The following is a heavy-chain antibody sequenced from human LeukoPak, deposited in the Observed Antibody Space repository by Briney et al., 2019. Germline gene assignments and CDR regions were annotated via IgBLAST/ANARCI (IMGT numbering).Heavy chain of an antibody. CDR3: AGRDRRTGYSFDY. CDR1: ADSITTYY. V-gene: IGHV4-4*07. Sequence: PSETLSLTCLVSADSITTYYWSWFRQPAGDRPQRIGQIHIDGTRNYNPSLKSRVAMSIDTSKNQVSLDVFSVTAADTAVYYCAGRDRRTGYSFDYWGRGALVTVSS. J-gene: IGHJ4*02. CDR2: IHIDGTR. D-gene: IGHD6-25*01.